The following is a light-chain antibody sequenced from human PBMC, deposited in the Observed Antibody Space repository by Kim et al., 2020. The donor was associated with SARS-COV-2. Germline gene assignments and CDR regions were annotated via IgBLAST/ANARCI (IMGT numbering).Light chain of an antibody. J-gene: IGLJ3*02. CDR3: HVWDGTADQGV. Sequence: SYELTQPPSVSVAPGKTATITCGGNIIGSKSVHWYQQKPGQAPVLAIYYDSDRPSGIPERFSGSNSDNTAALTIARVEAGDEADYYCHVWDGTADQGVFG. CDR1: IIGSKS. V-gene: IGLV3-21*04. CDR2: YDS.